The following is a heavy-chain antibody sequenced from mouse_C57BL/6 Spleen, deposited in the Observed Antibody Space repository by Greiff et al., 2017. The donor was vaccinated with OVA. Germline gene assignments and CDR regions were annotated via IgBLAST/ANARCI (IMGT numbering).Heavy chain of an antibody. CDR1: GYTFTSYW. J-gene: IGHJ2*01. Sequence: VQLQQPGAELVKPGASVKMSCKASGYTFTSYWITWVKQRPGQGLEWIGDIYPGSGSTNYNEKFKSKATLTADTSSSTAYMQLSSLTSEDSAVYYCARHSSGYGYWGQGTTLTVSS. V-gene: IGHV1-55*01. CDR3: ARHSSGYGY. CDR2: IYPGSGST. D-gene: IGHD3-2*02.